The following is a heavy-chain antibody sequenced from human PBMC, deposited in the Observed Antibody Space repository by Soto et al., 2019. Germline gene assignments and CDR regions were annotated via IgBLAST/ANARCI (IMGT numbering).Heavy chain of an antibody. CDR3: AKGVVVATSYSQH. V-gene: IGHV3-30*18. CDR1: GFTFSSYG. CDR2: MSYDGSDK. J-gene: IGHJ1*01. Sequence: QVQLVDSGGGVVQPGRSLRLSCAASGFTFSSYGMHWVRQAPGKGLEWVAVMSYDGSDKYYADSVKGRFTIARDNSNNTLYLQVDSLRAEDTAVYYCAKGVVVATSYSQHWGQGTLVTVSS. D-gene: IGHD2-15*01.